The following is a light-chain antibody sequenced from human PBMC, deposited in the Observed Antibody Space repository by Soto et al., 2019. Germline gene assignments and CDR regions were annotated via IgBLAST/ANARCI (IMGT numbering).Light chain of an antibody. CDR3: SSYTTSNTRQIV. J-gene: IGLJ1*01. Sequence: QSALTQPASVSGSPGQSITLSCTGTSSDVGGYNYVSWYQHHPGQAPKHMIYDVSNRPSGVSNRCSGSKSGNTASRTISGLQPEDEADYYCSSYTTSNTRQIVFGTGTKLTVL. CDR2: DVS. V-gene: IGLV2-14*03. CDR1: SSDVGGYNY.